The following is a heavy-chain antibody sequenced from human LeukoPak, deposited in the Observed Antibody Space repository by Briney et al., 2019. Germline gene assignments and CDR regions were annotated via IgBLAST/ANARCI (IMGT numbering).Heavy chain of an antibody. D-gene: IGHD3-16*01. J-gene: IGHJ4*02. V-gene: IGHV3-7*01. CDR3: AISFIPDY. Sequence: PGGTLTLTCAASVFTFSSYCMSWLRQAPGKGLEWVANIKQDGSDTYYVDSVKGRFTISRDNAKQSLYLQMNSLRAEDTAVYYCAISFIPDYWGQGTLVTVSS. CDR2: IKQDGSDT. CDR1: VFTFSSYC.